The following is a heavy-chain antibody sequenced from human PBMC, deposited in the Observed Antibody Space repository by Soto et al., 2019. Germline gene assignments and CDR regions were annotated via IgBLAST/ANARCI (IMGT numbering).Heavy chain of an antibody. CDR2: ISHSGHIT. V-gene: IGHV3-11*01. J-gene: IGHJ4*02. D-gene: IGHD2-15*01. Sequence: QVQLVESGGGLVKPGGSLRLSCAASGFNFNDYYMSWIRQAPGKGLEWLSYISHSGHITNYADSVKGRFTISRDNAKNSLSLQMNSLRAEDTAVYYCARRGGPGDYWGQGTLVTVSS. CDR3: ARRGGPGDY. CDR1: GFNFNDYY.